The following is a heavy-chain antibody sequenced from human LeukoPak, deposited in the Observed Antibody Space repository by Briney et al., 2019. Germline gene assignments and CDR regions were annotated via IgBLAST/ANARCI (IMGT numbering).Heavy chain of an antibody. J-gene: IGHJ4*02. CDR2: IKQDGGQI. CDR3: ARLGARQMLEY. Sequence: PGGSLRLSCAASEFTFSSYWMSWVRQAPGKGLEWVANIKQDGGQIYYLESVKGRFTVSRDNAKNSLYLQINSLRAEDTAVYYCARLGARQMLEYWGQGTLVTVSS. V-gene: IGHV3-7*01. CDR1: EFTFSSYW. D-gene: IGHD4-17*01.